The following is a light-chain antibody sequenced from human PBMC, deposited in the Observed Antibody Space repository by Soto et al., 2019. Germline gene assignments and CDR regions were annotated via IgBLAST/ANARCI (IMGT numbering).Light chain of an antibody. CDR2: SNN. CDR3: AAWDDSLNGFYV. CDR1: SSQIGSNT. Sequence: QSVLTRPPSASRTPGQRVTISCAGGSSQIGSNTVNWYQQLPGTAPKLLIYSNNQRPSGVPDRFSGSKSGTSASLAISGLQSEDEADYYCAAWDDSLNGFYVFGTGTKVTVL. J-gene: IGLJ1*01. V-gene: IGLV1-44*01.